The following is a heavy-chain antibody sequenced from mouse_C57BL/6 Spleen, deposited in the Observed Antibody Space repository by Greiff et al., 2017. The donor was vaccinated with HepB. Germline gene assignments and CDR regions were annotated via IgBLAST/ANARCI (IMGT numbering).Heavy chain of an antibody. CDR2: ISSGGSYT. D-gene: IGHD3-1*01. CDR3: ARARNYYAMDY. CDR1: GFTFSSYG. J-gene: IGHJ4*01. Sequence: EVKLVESGGDLVKPGGSLKLSCAASGFTFSSYGMSWVRQTPDKRLEWVATISSGGSYTYYPDSVKGRFTISRDNAKNTLYLQMSSLKSEDTAMYYCARARNYYAMDYWGQGTSVTVSS. V-gene: IGHV5-6*01.